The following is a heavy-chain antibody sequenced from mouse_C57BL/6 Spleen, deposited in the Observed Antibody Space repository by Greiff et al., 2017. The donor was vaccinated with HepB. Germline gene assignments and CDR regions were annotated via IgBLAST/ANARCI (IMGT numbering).Heavy chain of an antibody. D-gene: IGHD1-1*01. Sequence: EVKVVESGGDLVKPGGSLKLSCAASGFTFSSYGMSWVRQTPDKRLEWVATISSGGSYTYYPDSVKGRFTISRDNAKNTLYLQMSSLKSEDTAMYYCARQHYYGSSYEGYAMDYWGQGTSVTVSS. CDR3: ARQHYYGSSYEGYAMDY. CDR2: ISSGGSYT. CDR1: GFTFSSYG. J-gene: IGHJ4*01. V-gene: IGHV5-6*01.